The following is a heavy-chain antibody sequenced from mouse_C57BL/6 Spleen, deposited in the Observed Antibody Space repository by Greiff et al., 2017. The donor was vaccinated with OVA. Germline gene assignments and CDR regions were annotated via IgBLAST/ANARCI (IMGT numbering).Heavy chain of an antibody. V-gene: IGHV1-64*01. CDR1: GYTFTSYW. J-gene: IGHJ4*01. D-gene: IGHD1-1*01. CDR2: IHPNSGST. CDR3: ARTTRDAMDY. Sequence: QVLLQQPGAELVKPGASVKLSCKASGYTFTSYWMHWVKQRPGQGLEWIGMIHPNSGSTNYNEKFKSKATLTVDKSSSTAYMQLSSLTSEDSAVYYCARTTRDAMDYWGQGTSVTVSS.